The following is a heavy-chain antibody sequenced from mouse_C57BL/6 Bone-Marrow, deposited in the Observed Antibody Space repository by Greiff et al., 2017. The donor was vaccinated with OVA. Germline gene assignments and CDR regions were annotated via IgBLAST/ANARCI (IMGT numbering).Heavy chain of an antibody. J-gene: IGHJ2*01. D-gene: IGHD2-4*01. CDR1: GYSITSGYY. CDR3: ASGGPTMITTNFDY. Sequence: EVQLVESGPGLVKPSQSLSLTCSVTGYSITSGYYWNWIRQFPGNKLEWMGYISYDGSNKYNPSLKNRISITRDTSKNQFFLKLNSVTTEDTATYYCASGGPTMITTNFDYWGQGTTLTVSS. V-gene: IGHV3-6*01. CDR2: ISYDGSN.